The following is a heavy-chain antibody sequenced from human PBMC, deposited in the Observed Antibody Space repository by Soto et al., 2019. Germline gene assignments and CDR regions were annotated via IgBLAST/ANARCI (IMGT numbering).Heavy chain of an antibody. CDR1: GFIFSNYG. D-gene: IGHD3-10*01. J-gene: IGHJ4*02. Sequence: QVQLVESGGGVVQPGTSLRLCCAASGFIFSNYGMHWVRQAPGKGLEWVAVIWSDGNNKNFADSVKGRFSISRDNSKNTLYLQMNSLRAEDTAVYYCARSLRGGFGENDYWGQGTLVIVSS. CDR2: IWSDGNNK. CDR3: ARSLRGGFGENDY. V-gene: IGHV3-33*01.